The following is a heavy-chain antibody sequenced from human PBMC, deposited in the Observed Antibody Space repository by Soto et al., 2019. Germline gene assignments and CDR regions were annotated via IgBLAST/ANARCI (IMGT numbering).Heavy chain of an antibody. V-gene: IGHV3-21*01. CDR1: GFTFSSYS. CDR3: ARVAEQQLVNWFDP. CDR2: ISSSSSYI. Sequence: VQLVESGGGLVKPGGSLRLSCAASGFTFSSYSMNWVRQAPGKGLEWVSSISSSSSYIYYADSVKGRFTISRDNAKNSLYLQMNSLRAEDTAVYYCARVAEQQLVNWFDPWGQGTLVTVSS. D-gene: IGHD6-13*01. J-gene: IGHJ5*02.